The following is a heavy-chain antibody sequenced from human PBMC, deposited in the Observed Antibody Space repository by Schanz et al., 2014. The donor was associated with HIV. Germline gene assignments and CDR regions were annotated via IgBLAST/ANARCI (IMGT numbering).Heavy chain of an antibody. CDR3: ARGAAEMATMTPWRY. J-gene: IGHJ4*02. CDR2: ISAYNGNT. Sequence: QVQLVQSGAEVKKPGASVKVSCKASGYTFTSYGINWVRQAPGQGLEWMGWISAYNGNTNYAQKLQGRVTMTTDTSTSTAYMDLRSLRSADTAVYYCARGAAEMATMTPWRYWGQGTLVTVSS. D-gene: IGHD5-12*01. CDR1: GYTFTSYG. V-gene: IGHV1-18*01.